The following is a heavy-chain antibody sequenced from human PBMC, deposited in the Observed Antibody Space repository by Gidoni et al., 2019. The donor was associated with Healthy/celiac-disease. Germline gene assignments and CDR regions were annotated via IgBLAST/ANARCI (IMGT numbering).Heavy chain of an antibody. D-gene: IGHD2-21*02. CDR2: ISGSGGST. J-gene: IGHJ4*02. CDR1: GFTFSSYA. V-gene: IGHV3-23*01. Sequence: EVQLLESGGGLVPPGGSLILSCAASGFTFSSYAMSWVRQAPGKGLEWVSAISGSGGSTYYADSVKGRFTISRDNSKNTLYLQMNSLRAEDTAVYYCASAIVVVTAPFDYWGQGTLVTVSS. CDR3: ASAIVVVTAPFDY.